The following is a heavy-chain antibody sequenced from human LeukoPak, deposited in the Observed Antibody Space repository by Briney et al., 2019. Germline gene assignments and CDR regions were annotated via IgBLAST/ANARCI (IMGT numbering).Heavy chain of an antibody. CDR1: GYTFTTYG. J-gene: IGHJ4*02. D-gene: IGHD1-14*01. V-gene: IGHV1-18*01. Sequence: GASVKVSCKTSGYTFTTYGISWVRQAPGQGLEWMGWISTYNGNTKYAQKIQGRVTMTTDTSTSTAYMELRSLRSDDTAVYYCASDTPGYWGQGTLVTVSS. CDR2: ISTYNGNT. CDR3: ASDTPGY.